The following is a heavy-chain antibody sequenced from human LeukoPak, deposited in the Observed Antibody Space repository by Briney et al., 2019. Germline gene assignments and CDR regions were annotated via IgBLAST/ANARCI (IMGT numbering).Heavy chain of an antibody. D-gene: IGHD5-12*01. CDR3: ARDSGYAFDI. CDR2: ISWNSGSI. V-gene: IGHV3-9*01. CDR1: GFTFDDYA. J-gene: IGHJ3*02. Sequence: PGGSLRLSCAASGFTFDDYAMHWVRQAPGKGLEWVSGISWNSGSIGYADSVKGRFTISRDNAKNSLYLQMNSLRAEDTAVYYCARDSGYAFDIWGQGTMVTVSS.